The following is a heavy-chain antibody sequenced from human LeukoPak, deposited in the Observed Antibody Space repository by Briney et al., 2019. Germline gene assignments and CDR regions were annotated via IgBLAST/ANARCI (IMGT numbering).Heavy chain of an antibody. V-gene: IGHV3-7*04. CDR2: IKQDGSEK. D-gene: IGHD3-22*01. Sequence: GGSLRLSCAASGFTFSSYSMSWVRQAPGKGLEWVANIKQDGSEKYYVDSVKGRFTISRDNAKNSLFLQMNSLRAEDTAVYYCARGGYDSWGQGTLVTVSS. CDR1: GFTFSSYS. CDR3: ARGGYDS. J-gene: IGHJ5*01.